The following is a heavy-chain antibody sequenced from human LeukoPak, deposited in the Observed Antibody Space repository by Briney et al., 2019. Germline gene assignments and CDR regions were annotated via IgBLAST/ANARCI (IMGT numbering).Heavy chain of an antibody. CDR2: INHSGST. D-gene: IGHD3-10*01. Sequence: SETLSLTCAVYGGSFSGYYWSWIRQPPGKGLEWIGEINHSGSTNYNPSLKSRVTISVDTSKNQFSLKLSSVTAADTAVYYCARVMVRGVARRSNWFDPWGQGTLVTVSS. V-gene: IGHV4-34*01. CDR1: GGSFSGYY. J-gene: IGHJ5*02. CDR3: ARVMVRGVARRSNWFDP.